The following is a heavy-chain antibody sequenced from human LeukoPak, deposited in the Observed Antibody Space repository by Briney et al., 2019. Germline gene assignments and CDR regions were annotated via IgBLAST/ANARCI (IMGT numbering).Heavy chain of an antibody. V-gene: IGHV3-30-3*02. D-gene: IGHD4-17*01. J-gene: IGHJ4*02. CDR3: AKLLGDYGDYGYVVGPLDH. Sequence: PGGSLRLSCAASGFTFSSYAMHWVRQAPGKGLEWVAVISYDGSNKYYADSVKGRFTISRDNSKNTLYLQMNSLRAEDTAVYYCAKLLGDYGDYGYVVGPLDHWGQGTLVTVSS. CDR2: ISYDGSNK. CDR1: GFTFSSYA.